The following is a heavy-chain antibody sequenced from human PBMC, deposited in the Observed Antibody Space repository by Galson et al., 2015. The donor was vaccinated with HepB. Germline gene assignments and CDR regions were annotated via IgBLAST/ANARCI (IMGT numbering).Heavy chain of an antibody. CDR2: ISSSSSYT. J-gene: IGHJ4*02. CDR1: GFTFSDYY. D-gene: IGHD5-18*01. V-gene: IGHV3-11*06. CDR3: AALRTAMVSDY. Sequence: SLRLSCAASGFTFSDYYMSWIRQAPGKGLEWVSYISSSSSYTNYADSVKGRFTISRDNAKNSLYLQMNSLRAEDTAVYYCAALRTAMVSDYWGQGTLVTVSS.